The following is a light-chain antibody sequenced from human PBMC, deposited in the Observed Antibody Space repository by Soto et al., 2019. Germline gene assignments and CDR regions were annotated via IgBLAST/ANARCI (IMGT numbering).Light chain of an antibody. CDR1: QSVSSSN. CDR2: GAS. Sequence: PAERATLSCRVSQSVSSSNFAWYQQKPAQAPRLLIYGASRRAPGIPERFSGSGSGTDFTLTISRLEPEDFAVYYCKEYLTSPKTVGKGNKV. V-gene: IGKV3-20*01. CDR3: KEYLTSPKT. J-gene: IGKJ1*01.